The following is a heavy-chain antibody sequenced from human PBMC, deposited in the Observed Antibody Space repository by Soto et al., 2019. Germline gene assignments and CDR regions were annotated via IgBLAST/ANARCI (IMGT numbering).Heavy chain of an antibody. CDR3: ARDACTSWQQLMTGRYFDY. J-gene: IGHJ4*02. CDR1: GFTFSSYW. Sequence: GGSLRLSCAASGFTFSSYWMSWVRQAPGKGLEWVANIKQDGSEKYYVDSVKGRFTISRDNAKNSLYLQMNSLRAEDTAVYYCARDACTSWQQLMTGRYFDYWGKGTLVTVSS. CDR2: IKQDGSEK. V-gene: IGHV3-7*01. D-gene: IGHD6-13*01.